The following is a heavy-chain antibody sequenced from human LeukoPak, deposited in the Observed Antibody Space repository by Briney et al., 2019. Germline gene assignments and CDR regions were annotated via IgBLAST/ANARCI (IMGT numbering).Heavy chain of an antibody. CDR3: ARDRVGQQLVGRNYYYYYMDV. Sequence: SETLSLTCTVSGGYISTYSWSWIRQPPGEGLEWIGYIYYSGSTNYNPSLKSRVTISVDTSKNQFSLKLRSVTAADTAVYYCARDRVGQQLVGRNYYYYYMDVWGKGTTVTISS. D-gene: IGHD6-13*01. CDR1: GGYISTYS. V-gene: IGHV4-59*01. CDR2: IYYSGST. J-gene: IGHJ6*03.